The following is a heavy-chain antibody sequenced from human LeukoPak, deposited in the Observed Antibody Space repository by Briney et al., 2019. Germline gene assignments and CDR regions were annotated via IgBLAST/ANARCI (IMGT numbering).Heavy chain of an antibody. J-gene: IGHJ6*03. CDR1: GFTFSSYE. CDR3: ARDGGRVGATSFYYYYYMDV. V-gene: IGHV3-48*03. Sequence: GGSLRLSCAASGFTFSSYEMNWVRQAPGKGLEWVSYISSSGSTIYYADSVKGRFTISRDNAKNSLYLQMNSLRAEDTAVYYCARDGGRVGATSFYYYYYMDVWGKGTTVTISS. CDR2: ISSSGSTI. D-gene: IGHD1-26*01.